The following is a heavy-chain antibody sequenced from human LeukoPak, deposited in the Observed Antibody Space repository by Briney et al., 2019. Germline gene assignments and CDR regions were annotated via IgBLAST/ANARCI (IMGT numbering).Heavy chain of an antibody. V-gene: IGHV1-18*01. D-gene: IGHD3-10*01. Sequence: ASVKVSCKASGYTFTSYGISWVRQAPGQGLEWMGWISAYNGNTNYAQKLQGRVTMTTDTSTSTAYTELRSLRSDDTAVYYCARDPDRDENLLLWFGELDYWGQGTLVTVSS. CDR3: ARDPDRDENLLLWFGELDY. J-gene: IGHJ4*02. CDR2: ISAYNGNT. CDR1: GYTFTSYG.